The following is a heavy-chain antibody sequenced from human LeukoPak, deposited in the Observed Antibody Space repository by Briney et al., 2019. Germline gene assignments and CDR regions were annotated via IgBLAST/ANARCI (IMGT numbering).Heavy chain of an antibody. D-gene: IGHD4-17*01. V-gene: IGHV3-21*01. Sequence: GGSLRLSCAASGFTFSNAWMNWVRQAPGKGLEWVSSISSSSSYIYYADSVKGRFTISRDNAKNSLYLQMNSLRAEDTAVYYCAREGGDYVLFDYWGRGTLVTVSS. CDR3: AREGGDYVLFDY. J-gene: IGHJ4*02. CDR1: GFTFSNAW. CDR2: ISSSSSYI.